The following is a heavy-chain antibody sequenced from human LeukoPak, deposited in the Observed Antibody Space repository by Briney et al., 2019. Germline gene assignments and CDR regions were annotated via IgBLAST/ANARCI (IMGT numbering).Heavy chain of an antibody. Sequence: PSGTLSLTCTVSGGSISSYYWSWIRQPPGKGLEWIGNIYYSGSTNYNPSLTSRVTISVDTSKNQFSLKLSTVTAADTAVYYCARLTPSDSSSWYWYFGLWGRGTLVTVSS. D-gene: IGHD6-13*01. CDR3: ARLTPSDSSSWYWYFGL. CDR2: IYYSGST. CDR1: GGSISSYY. J-gene: IGHJ2*01. V-gene: IGHV4-59*08.